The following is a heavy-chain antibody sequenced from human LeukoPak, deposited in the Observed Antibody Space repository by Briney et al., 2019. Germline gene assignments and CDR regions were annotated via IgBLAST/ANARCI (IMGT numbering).Heavy chain of an antibody. D-gene: IGHD4-17*01. CDR2: ISHRGGT. CDR1: GGSMSSGGHS. J-gene: IGHJ4*02. CDR3: ARGDYGDYVVFDS. Sequence: SQTLSLTCAVSGGSMSSGGHSRSWIRQPPGKGLEWIGYISHRGGTSYNPSLKSRVTISVDGSKNRFSLKLSSVTAADTAVYYCARGDYGDYVVFDSWGQGTLVTVSS. V-gene: IGHV4-30-2*01.